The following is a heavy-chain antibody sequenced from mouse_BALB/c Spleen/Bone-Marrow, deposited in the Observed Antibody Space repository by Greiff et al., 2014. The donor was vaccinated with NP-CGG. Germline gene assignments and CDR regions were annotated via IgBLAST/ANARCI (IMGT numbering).Heavy chain of an antibody. J-gene: IGHJ3*01. CDR1: GYTFTDYA. D-gene: IGHD2-1*01. CDR2: ISTYSGNT. V-gene: IGHV1-67*01. Sequence: QVQLQQSGPELVRPGASVKISCKGSGYTFTDYAMHWVKQSHAKSLEWIGVISTYSGNTNYNQKFKGKATMTVDKSSSTAYMELARLTSEDSAIYYCASPIYYGNYEGFAYWGQGTLVTVSA. CDR3: ASPIYYGNYEGFAY.